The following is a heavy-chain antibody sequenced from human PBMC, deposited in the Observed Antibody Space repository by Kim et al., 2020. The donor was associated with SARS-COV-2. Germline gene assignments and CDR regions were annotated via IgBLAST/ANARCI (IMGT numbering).Heavy chain of an antibody. CDR1: GGSISGYY. J-gene: IGHJ4*02. CDR3: FRGSGWYRETD. Sequence: SETLSLTCTVSGGSISGYYGTWVRQPPGKGLEWIGYYNGGTYSNPSLSSRVAMSVDTSKNQFSLMLTSVTAADTAVYYCFRGSGWYRETDWGQGILVTVSS. D-gene: IGHD1-26*01. CDR2: YYNGGT. V-gene: IGHV4-59*03.